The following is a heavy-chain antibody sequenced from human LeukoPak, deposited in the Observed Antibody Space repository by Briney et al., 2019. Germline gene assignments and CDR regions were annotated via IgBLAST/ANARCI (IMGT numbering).Heavy chain of an antibody. Sequence: SETLSLTCTVSGGSISSSSYYWGWIRQPPGKGLEWIGYIYYSGSTNYNPSLKSRVTISVDTSKNQFSLKLSSVTAADTAVYYCARDSSSWLHYYMDVWGKGTTVTISS. CDR3: ARDSSSWLHYYMDV. D-gene: IGHD6-13*01. CDR2: IYYSGST. V-gene: IGHV4-61*01. J-gene: IGHJ6*03. CDR1: GGSISSSSYY.